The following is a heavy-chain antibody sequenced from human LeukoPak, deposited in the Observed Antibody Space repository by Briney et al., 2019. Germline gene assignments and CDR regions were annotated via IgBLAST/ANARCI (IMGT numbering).Heavy chain of an antibody. D-gene: IGHD6-6*01. V-gene: IGHV2-5*02. CDR1: GFSLTTSGVG. J-gene: IGHJ4*02. CDR3: AHSRKRVDSSSAHFDY. Sequence: SGPTLVNPTQTLTLTCTFSGFSLTTSGVGVGWIRQPPGRALEWLALIYWDDDKRYSPSLKSRLTITKDTSKNQVVLTMTNMDPVDTATYYCAHSRKRVDSSSAHFDYWGQGTLVTVSS. CDR2: IYWDDDK.